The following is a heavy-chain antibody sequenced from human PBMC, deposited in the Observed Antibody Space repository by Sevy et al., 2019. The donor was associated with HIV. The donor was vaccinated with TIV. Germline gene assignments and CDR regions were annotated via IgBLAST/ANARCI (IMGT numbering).Heavy chain of an antibody. V-gene: IGHV3-30*04. J-gene: IGHJ4*02. CDR2: ISYDGSNK. CDR3: AGAPLGDYVWGSYRSRFDY. Sequence: GGSLRLSCAASGFTFSSYAMHWVRQAPGKGLEWVAVISYDGSNKYYADSVKGRFTISRDNSKNTLYLQMNSLRAEDTAVYYCAGAPLGDYVWGSYRSRFDYWGQGTLVTVSS. CDR1: GFTFSSYA. D-gene: IGHD3-16*02.